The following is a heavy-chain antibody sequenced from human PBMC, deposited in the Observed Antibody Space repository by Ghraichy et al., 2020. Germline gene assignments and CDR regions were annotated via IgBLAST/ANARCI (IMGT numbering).Heavy chain of an antibody. J-gene: IGHJ3*02. V-gene: IGHV3-23*01. D-gene: IGHD5-24*01. Sequence: ETLSLTCAGSGFTFSSYAMNWVRQAPGKGLEWVSGISGSGYNTYYGGSVKGRFTISRDNSKNTLYLQMNSLRAEDTAVYYCAKPRDGYNLVAFDIWGQGTRVTVSS. CDR2: ISGSGYNT. CDR1: GFTFSSYA. CDR3: AKPRDGYNLVAFDI.